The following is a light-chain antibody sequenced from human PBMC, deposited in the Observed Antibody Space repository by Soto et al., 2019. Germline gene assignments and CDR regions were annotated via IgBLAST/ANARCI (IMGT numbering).Light chain of an antibody. CDR3: QPSSHSPVT. Sequence: DVQLTQSPSYLSTSVGEGVIITFGASQGICSYLAWYQQKPGKAPKLLIYTASALQSGVPAMFSGDGSRTDFTVTLAFLEPGDFAVNYGQPSSHSPVTFGAGTKVDI. CDR1: QGICSY. CDR2: TAS. J-gene: IGKJ4*01. V-gene: IGKV1-9*01.